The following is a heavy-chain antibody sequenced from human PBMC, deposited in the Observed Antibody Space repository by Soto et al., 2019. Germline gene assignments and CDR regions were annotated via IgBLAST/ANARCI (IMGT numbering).Heavy chain of an antibody. CDR1: GFTFGDYA. J-gene: IGHJ3*02. V-gene: IGHV3-9*01. CDR3: ARDKSAAAGTPPGGAFDI. Sequence: EVQLVESGGGLVQPGRSLRLSCAASGFTFGDYAMHWVRQAPGNGLEWVSGISWSSGNIAYADSVMGRFTISRDNAKNSLYLQMNSLRAEDTALYYCARDKSAAAGTPPGGAFDIWGQGTMVTVSS. D-gene: IGHD6-13*01. CDR2: ISWSSGNI.